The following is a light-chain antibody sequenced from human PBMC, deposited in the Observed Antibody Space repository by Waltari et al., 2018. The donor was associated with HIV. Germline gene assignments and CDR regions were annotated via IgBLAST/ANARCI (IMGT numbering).Light chain of an antibody. CDR3: SSYTSSSTDV. J-gene: IGLJ1*01. CDR1: SRYVGGYNF. Sequence: QSALTQPASVSGSPGQSITISCTGTSRYVGGYNFVPWYQQHPGKAPKLMIYEVSNRPSGVSNRFSGSKSGNTASLTISGLQAEDEADYYCSSYTSSSTDVFGTGTKVTVL. CDR2: EVS. V-gene: IGLV2-14*01.